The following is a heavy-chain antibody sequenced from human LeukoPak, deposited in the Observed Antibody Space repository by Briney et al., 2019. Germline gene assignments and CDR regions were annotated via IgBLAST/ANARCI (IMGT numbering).Heavy chain of an antibody. CDR3: AKDINYYDSSGLSDY. D-gene: IGHD3-22*01. J-gene: IGHJ4*02. CDR1: GFTVSSNY. Sequence: GGSLRLSCAASGFTVSSNYMSWVRQAPGKGLEWVSVIYSGGSTYYADSVKGRFTISRDNSKNTLYLQMNSLRAEDTAVYYCAKDINYYDSSGLSDYWGQGTLVTVSS. CDR2: IYSGGST. V-gene: IGHV3-53*01.